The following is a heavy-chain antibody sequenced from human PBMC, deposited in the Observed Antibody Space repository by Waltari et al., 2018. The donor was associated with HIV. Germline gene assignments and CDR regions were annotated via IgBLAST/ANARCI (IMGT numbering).Heavy chain of an antibody. V-gene: IGHV3-7*01. CDR3: AREGLSGYSFH. CDR2: IKLDVSGK. CDR1: GFTFSSYW. D-gene: IGHD5-18*01. J-gene: IGHJ4*02. Sequence: EVQLVESGGGLVQPGGSLRLSCAASGFTFSSYWMSWVRQAPGEGLRWVANIKLDVSGKYCVDAVKGRFTITRDNAKNALDLQMNGRRAEDTAVYDCAREGLSGYSFHWGQGTLVTVSS.